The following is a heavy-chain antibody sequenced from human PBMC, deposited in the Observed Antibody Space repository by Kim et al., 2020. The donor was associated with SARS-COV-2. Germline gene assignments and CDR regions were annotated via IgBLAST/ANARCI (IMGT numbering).Heavy chain of an antibody. CDR2: ISSSGGST. CDR1: GFTSGTYA. Sequence: GGSLRLSCAASGFTSGTYAMSWVRQAPGRGLEWVTGISSSGGSTYYADSVKGRFTVSRDSSKNTVYLQMNSLTVDDTALYYCARSRSCSSSSCYVDYWGRGTLVTVSS. V-gene: IGHV3-23*01. J-gene: IGHJ4*02. CDR3: ARSRSCSSSSCYVDY. D-gene: IGHD2-2*01.